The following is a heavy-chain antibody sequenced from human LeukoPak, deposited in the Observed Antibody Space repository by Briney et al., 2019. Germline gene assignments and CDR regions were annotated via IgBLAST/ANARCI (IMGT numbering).Heavy chain of an antibody. D-gene: IGHD5-18*01. J-gene: IGHJ4*02. CDR2: ITAGLLST. V-gene: IGHV3-23*01. CDR3: ARDPKIGYGLGIHEY. CDR1: GFTFTNYA. Sequence: GGSLRLSCAASGFTFTNYAMSWVRQAPGKGLEWVSAITAGLLSTYYADSVKGRFTISRDNAKKTLHLQMDSLRVEDTALYYCARDPKIGYGLGIHEYWGQGTQVTVSS.